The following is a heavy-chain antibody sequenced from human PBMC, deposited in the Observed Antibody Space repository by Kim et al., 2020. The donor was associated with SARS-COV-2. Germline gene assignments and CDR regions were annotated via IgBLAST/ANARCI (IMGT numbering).Heavy chain of an antibody. CDR3: ARGGRGIAVAGTTDYYYG. CDR2: ISYDGSNK. Sequence: GGSLRLSCAASGFTFSSYAMHWVRQAPGKGLEWVAVISYDGSNKYYADSVKGRFTISRDNSKNTLYLQMNSLRAEDTAVYYCARGGRGIAVAGTTDYYYG. CDR1: GFTFSSYA. D-gene: IGHD6-19*01. V-gene: IGHV3-30*04. J-gene: IGHJ6*01.